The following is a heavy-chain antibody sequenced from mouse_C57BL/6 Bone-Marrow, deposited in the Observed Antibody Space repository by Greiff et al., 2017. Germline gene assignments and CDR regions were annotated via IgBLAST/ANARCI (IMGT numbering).Heavy chain of an antibody. J-gene: IGHJ2*01. CDR1: GYTFTSYW. CDR3: AREGTTDFDY. D-gene: IGHD1-1*01. CDR2: IDPSDSYT. V-gene: IGHV1-50*01. Sequence: QVQLQQPGAELVKPGASVKLSCKASGYTFTSYWMQWVKQRPGQGLEWIGEIDPSDSYTNYNQKFKGKATLTVDTSSSTAYMQLSSLTTEDSAIYYCAREGTTDFDYWGQGTTLTVSS.